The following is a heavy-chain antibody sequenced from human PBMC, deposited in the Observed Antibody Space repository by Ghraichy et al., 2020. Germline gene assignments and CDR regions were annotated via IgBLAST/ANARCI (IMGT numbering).Heavy chain of an antibody. CDR3: ARHASGGYSGYDNGYFDY. D-gene: IGHD5-12*01. CDR1: GGTFSSYA. CDR2: IIPIFGTA. V-gene: IGHV1-69*13. Sequence: SVKVSCKASGGTFSSYAISWVRQAPGQGLEWMGGIIPIFGTANYAQKFQGRVTITADESTSTAYMELSSLRSEDTAGYYCARHASGGYSGYDNGYFDYWGQGTLVTVSS. J-gene: IGHJ4*02.